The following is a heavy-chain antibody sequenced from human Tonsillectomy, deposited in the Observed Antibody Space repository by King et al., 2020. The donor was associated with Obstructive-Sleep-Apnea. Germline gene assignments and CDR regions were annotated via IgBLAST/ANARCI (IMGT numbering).Heavy chain of an antibody. CDR2: IDWVDEK. D-gene: IGHD5-12*01. CDR3: AWTASRNTGYDRYYFDY. V-gene: IGHV2-70*04. Sequence: VTLKESGPALVKPTQTLTLTCTFSGFSLSASGMGVSWIRHPPGKALEWLARIDWVDEKKYRTSLKTRLTISRETSKNQVVLKMTNMDPVDTATYFCAWTASRNTGYDRYYFDYWGQGTLVTVSS. J-gene: IGHJ4*02. CDR1: GFSLSASGMG.